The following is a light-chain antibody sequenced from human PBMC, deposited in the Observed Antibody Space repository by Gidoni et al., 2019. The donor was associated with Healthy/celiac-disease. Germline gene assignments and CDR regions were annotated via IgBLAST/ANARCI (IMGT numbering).Light chain of an antibody. Sequence: SYELTQPPSVSVSPGQTASITCSGDNLGDKYACWYQQKPGQSPVLVIYQDSKRPAGIPERFSGSNSGNTATLTISGTQAMDEADYYCQAWDSSTACVVFGGGTKLTVL. J-gene: IGLJ2*01. CDR1: NLGDKY. CDR3: QAWDSSTACVV. V-gene: IGLV3-1*01. CDR2: QDS.